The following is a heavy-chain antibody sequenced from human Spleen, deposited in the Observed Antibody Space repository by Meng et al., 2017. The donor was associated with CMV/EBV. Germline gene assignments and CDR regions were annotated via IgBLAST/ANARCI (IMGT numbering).Heavy chain of an antibody. V-gene: IGHV1-2*02. D-gene: IGHD1-1*01. CDR2: IKPDSGAT. Sequence: VKVSCKASGFYFSDHYMHWLRQAPGQGLEWMGWIKPDSGATNYAQNFQGRVTMTSDSSISTAYMELIRLTSDDTAVYYCARDHNWGPDHWGQGTLVTVSS. CDR1: GFYFSDHY. J-gene: IGHJ4*02. CDR3: ARDHNWGPDH.